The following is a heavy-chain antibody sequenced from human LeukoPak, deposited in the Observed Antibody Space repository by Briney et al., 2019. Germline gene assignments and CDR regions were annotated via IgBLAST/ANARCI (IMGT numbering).Heavy chain of an antibody. D-gene: IGHD3-16*01. V-gene: IGHV4-59*11. CDR3: ARLHALGAEEFDP. CDR1: GGSISGHY. CDR2: IRYTGST. Sequence: SETLSLTCTVSGGSISGHYWSWIRQSPGKGLEGIGYIRYTGSTNYNPSLNSRVTMSVDTPHNQFSLRLTSVTAADTAVYYCARLHALGAEEFDPWGQGALVTVSS. J-gene: IGHJ5*02.